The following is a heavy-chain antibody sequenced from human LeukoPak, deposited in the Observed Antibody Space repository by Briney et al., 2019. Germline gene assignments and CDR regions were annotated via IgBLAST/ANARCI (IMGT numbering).Heavy chain of an antibody. CDR3: ARTGGSGIGTFAY. V-gene: IGHV3-21*01. CDR2: ISSSSSYI. Sequence: PGGSLRLSCAASGFTFSSYSMNWVRQAPGKGLELVSSISSSSSYIYYADSVKGRFTIPRDNAKNSLYLQMSSLRAEDTAVYYCARTGGSGIGTFAYWGQGTLVTVSS. J-gene: IGHJ4*02. CDR1: GFTFSSYS. D-gene: IGHD3-10*01.